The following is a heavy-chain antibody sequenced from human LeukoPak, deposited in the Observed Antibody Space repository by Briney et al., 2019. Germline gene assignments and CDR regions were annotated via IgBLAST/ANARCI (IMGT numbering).Heavy chain of an antibody. CDR3: ARHVVVPAANRHKEWFDP. D-gene: IGHD2-2*01. J-gene: IGHJ5*02. V-gene: IGHV4-30-2*01. CDR2: IYHSGST. Sequence: SETLSLTCAVSGGSISSGGYSWSWIRQPPGKGLEWIGYIYHSGSTYYNPSLKSRVTISVDRSKNQFSLKLSSVTAADTAVYYCARHVVVPAANRHKEWFDPWGQGTLVTVSS. CDR1: GGSISSGGYS.